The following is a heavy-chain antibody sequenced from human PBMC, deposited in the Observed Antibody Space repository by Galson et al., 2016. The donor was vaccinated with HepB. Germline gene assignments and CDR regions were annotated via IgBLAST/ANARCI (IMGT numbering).Heavy chain of an antibody. J-gene: IGHJ5*02. D-gene: IGHD2-15*01. V-gene: IGHV3-23*01. CDR3: AKGDQDIVMVVVALDP. Sequence: SLRLSCAVSGFTFDNHAMSWVRQAPGKGLEWVSGVSGSGGITYYADSVKGRFTISRDNSKNVLYLHMNSLRAEDTAVYYCAKGDQDIVMVVVALDPWGQGTLVTVSS. CDR2: VSGSGGIT. CDR1: GFTFDNHA.